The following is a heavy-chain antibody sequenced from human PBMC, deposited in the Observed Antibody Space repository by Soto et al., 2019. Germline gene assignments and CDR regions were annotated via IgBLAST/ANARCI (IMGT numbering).Heavy chain of an antibody. J-gene: IGHJ4*02. D-gene: IGHD6-19*01. Sequence: GGSLRLSCAASGFTFSSYAMTWVRQTPGKGLEWVSTINNSGDNTYYADSVKGRFTVSRDNSKNTLYLQVNSLRAEDTAVYYCAIHQRQSSAYYSYFDFWGQGTLVTVSS. CDR3: AIHQRQSSAYYSYFDF. CDR1: GFTFSSYA. V-gene: IGHV3-23*01. CDR2: INNSGDNT.